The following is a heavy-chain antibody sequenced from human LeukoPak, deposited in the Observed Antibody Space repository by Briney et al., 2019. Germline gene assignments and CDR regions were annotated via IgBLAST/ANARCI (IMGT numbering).Heavy chain of an antibody. Sequence: SETLSLTCAVSGYSISTGYYWGWIRPPPGKGLEWIGYIHYSGSTNYNPSLQTRVTISLDTSRNQFSLKLSSVTAADTAMYYCARELKVGNTGYYFDFWGQGTLVTVSS. V-gene: IGHV4-61*01. D-gene: IGHD1-7*01. CDR3: ARELKVGNTGYYFDF. CDR1: GYSISTGYY. J-gene: IGHJ4*02. CDR2: IHYSGST.